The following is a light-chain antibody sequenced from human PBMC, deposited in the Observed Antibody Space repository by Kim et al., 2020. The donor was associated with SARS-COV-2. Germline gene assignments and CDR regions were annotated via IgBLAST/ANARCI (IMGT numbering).Light chain of an antibody. J-gene: IGLJ2*01. CDR2: QDS. Sequence: SYELTQPPSVSVSPGQTASITCFGDKLGDKYACWYQQKPGQSPVLVIYQDSKRPSGIPERFSGSNSGNTATLTISGTQAMDEADYYCQAWDRSTEVVFGG. V-gene: IGLV3-1*01. CDR1: KLGDKY. CDR3: QAWDRSTEVV.